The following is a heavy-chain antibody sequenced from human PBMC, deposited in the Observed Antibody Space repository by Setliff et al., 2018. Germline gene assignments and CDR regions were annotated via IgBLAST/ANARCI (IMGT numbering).Heavy chain of an antibody. J-gene: IGHJ4*02. D-gene: IGHD3-9*01. CDR2: VFTATDDT. CDR1: GYSFTKYF. CDR3: VRQDILTGYYAFDY. Sequence: VKVSCKTSGYSFTKYFLHWVRQAPGQGLEWMGRVFTATDDTQFRTEFQGRVSVTRDTSMSTTYMELSGLRSDDTAVYYCVRQDILTGYYAFDYWGQGTLVTVPQ. V-gene: IGHV1-2*06.